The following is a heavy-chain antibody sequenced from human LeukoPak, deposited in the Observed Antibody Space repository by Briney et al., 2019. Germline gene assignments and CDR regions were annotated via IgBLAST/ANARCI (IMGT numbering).Heavy chain of an antibody. CDR1: GFTFSSYS. D-gene: IGHD1-14*01. Sequence: GGSLRLSCAASGFTFSSYSMNWVRQAPGKGLEWVSYISSSSSTIYYADSVKGRFTISRDNAKNSLYLQMNSLRAEDTAVYYCAREEGKNLYYYYYGMDVWGQGTTVTVSS. CDR3: AREEGKNLYYYYYGMDV. CDR2: ISSSSSTI. J-gene: IGHJ6*02. V-gene: IGHV3-48*04.